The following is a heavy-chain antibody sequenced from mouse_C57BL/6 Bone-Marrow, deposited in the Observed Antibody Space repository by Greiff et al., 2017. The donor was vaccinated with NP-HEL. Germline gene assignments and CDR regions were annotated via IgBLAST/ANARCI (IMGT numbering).Heavy chain of an antibody. V-gene: IGHV1-50*01. CDR3: AIGGYGYSPFAY. CDR2: IDPSDSYT. J-gene: IGHJ3*01. CDR1: GYTFTSYW. Sequence: VQLQQSGAELVKPGASVKLSCKASGYTFTSYWMQWVKQRPGQGLEWIGEIDPSDSYTNYNQKFKGKATLTVDTSSSTAYMQLSSLTSEDSAVYYCAIGGYGYSPFAYWGQGTLVTVSA. D-gene: IGHD2-2*01.